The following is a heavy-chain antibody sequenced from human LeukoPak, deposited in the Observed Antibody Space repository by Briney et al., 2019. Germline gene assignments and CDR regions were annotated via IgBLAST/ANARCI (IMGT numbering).Heavy chain of an antibody. D-gene: IGHD2-2*01. CDR2: IYNDGST. CDR1: GFTFSNAW. V-gene: IGHV3-53*01. Sequence: PGGSLRLSCAASGFTFSNAWMNWVRQAPGKGLEWVSVIYNDGSTYYADSVKGRFTISRDNSKNTLYLQMNSLRAEDTAVYYCARDQGCTSTNCYSLFFHYWGQGTLVTVSS. J-gene: IGHJ4*02. CDR3: ARDQGCTSTNCYSLFFHY.